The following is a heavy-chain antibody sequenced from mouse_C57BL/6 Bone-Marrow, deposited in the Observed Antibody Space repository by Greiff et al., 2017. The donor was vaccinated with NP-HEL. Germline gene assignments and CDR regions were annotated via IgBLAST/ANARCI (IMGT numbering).Heavy chain of an antibody. V-gene: IGHV3-6*01. CDR1: GYSITSGYY. J-gene: IGHJ2*01. CDR3: AREGITTTVVVPYYFDY. CDR2: ISYDGSN. Sequence: ESGPGLVKPSQSLSLTCSVTGYSITSGYYWNWIRQFPGNKLEWMGYISYDGSNNYNPSLKNRISITRDTSKNQFFLKLNSVTTEDTATYYCAREGITTTVVVPYYFDYWGQGTTLTVSS. D-gene: IGHD1-1*01.